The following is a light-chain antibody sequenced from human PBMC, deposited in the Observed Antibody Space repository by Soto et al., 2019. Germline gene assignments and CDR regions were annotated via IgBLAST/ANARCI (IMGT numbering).Light chain of an antibody. J-gene: IGKJ4*01. V-gene: IGKV3-15*01. Sequence: EVEMTQSPSTLSVSPGERATISCRASQSVSTHLAWYQQKPGQSPRLLIYGASTRATGVPARFSGSGSGTEFTLTISSLQSEDFAVYYCQQYDNWSTFGGGTQVQIK. CDR2: GAS. CDR3: QQYDNWST. CDR1: QSVSTH.